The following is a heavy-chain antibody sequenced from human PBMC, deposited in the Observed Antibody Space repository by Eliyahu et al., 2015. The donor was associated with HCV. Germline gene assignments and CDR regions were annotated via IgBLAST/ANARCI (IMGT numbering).Heavy chain of an antibody. CDR2: VYYSGGT. CDR1: GDSITSASYF. Sequence: QLRLQESGPGLVRPSETLSLTCTVSGDSITSASYFWGWIRQSPEKGLEWIGSVYYSGGTYFYPSLKSRVTISEDPSKNHFSLTLSSVTAADTAVYYCAQCRDAYGAPLTDWGQGILVTVSS. J-gene: IGHJ4*02. D-gene: IGHD5-24*01. V-gene: IGHV4-39*02. CDR3: AQCRDAYGAPLTD.